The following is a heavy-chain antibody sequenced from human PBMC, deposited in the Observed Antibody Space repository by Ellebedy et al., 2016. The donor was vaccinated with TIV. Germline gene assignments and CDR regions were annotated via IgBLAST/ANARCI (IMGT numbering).Heavy chain of an antibody. Sequence: MPSETLSLTCTVSGGSISSYYWSWIRQPPGKGLEWIGYIYYSGSTNYNPSLKSRVTISVDTSKNQFSLKLSSVTAADTAVYYCAGRGYSGYDYYYYYGMDVWGQGTTVTVSS. CDR3: AGRGYSGYDYYYYYGMDV. J-gene: IGHJ6*02. V-gene: IGHV4-59*08. D-gene: IGHD5-12*01. CDR2: IYYSGST. CDR1: GGSISSYY.